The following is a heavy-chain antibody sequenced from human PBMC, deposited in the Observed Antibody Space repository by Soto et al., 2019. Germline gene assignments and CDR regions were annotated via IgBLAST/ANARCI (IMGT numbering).Heavy chain of an antibody. V-gene: IGHV1-69*12. J-gene: IGHJ6*02. CDR3: ASHGITGTWVYYYGMDV. CDR2: IIPIFGTA. Sequence: QVQLVQSGAEVKKPGSSVKVSCKASGGTFSSYAISWVRQAPGQGLEWMGGIIPIFGTANYAQKFQGRVTITADESTSTAYMELSSLRSEDTAVYYCASHGITGTWVYYYGMDVWGPGTTVTVSS. CDR1: GGTFSSYA. D-gene: IGHD1-7*01.